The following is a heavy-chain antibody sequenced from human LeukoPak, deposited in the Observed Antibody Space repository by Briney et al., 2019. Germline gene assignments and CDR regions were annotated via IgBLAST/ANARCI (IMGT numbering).Heavy chain of an antibody. Sequence: GGSLRLSRAASGFTFSSYSMNWVRQAPGKGLEWVSSISTSSSYIYYADSMKGRFTISRDNAKNSLYLQMNSLRAEDTAVYYCARVEGNIVTTTEGYFDYWGQGTLVTVSS. J-gene: IGHJ4*02. CDR1: GFTFSSYS. CDR3: ARVEGNIVTTTEGYFDY. V-gene: IGHV3-21*01. CDR2: ISTSSSYI. D-gene: IGHD5-12*01.